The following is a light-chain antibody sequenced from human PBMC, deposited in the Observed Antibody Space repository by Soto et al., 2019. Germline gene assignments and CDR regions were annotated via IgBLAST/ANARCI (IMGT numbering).Light chain of an antibody. CDR1: SSNIGNNY. CDR2: DNN. V-gene: IGLV1-51*01. J-gene: IGLJ3*02. CDR3: GTWDSSLSACWV. Sequence: QSVLTQPPSVSAAPGQKVTISCYGSSSNIGNNYVSWYQQLPGTAPKLLIYDNNKRPSGIPDRFSGSKSGTSATLGITGLQTGDEADYYCGTWDSSLSACWVFGGGTKLTVL.